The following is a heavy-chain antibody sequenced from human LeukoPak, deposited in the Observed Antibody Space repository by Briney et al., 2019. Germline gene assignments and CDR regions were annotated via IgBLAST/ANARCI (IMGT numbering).Heavy chain of an antibody. J-gene: IGHJ3*02. CDR2: ISVYNGNT. Sequence: AAVKVSCKASGYTFTSYGISWVRQAPGQGLEWMGWISVYNGNTNYAQKLWGRVTMTTDTSTSTAYMELRSLRSDDTAVYYCARDPYDTDAFDIWGQGTMVTVSS. CDR1: GYTFTSYG. CDR3: ARDPYDTDAFDI. D-gene: IGHD3-22*01. V-gene: IGHV1-18*01.